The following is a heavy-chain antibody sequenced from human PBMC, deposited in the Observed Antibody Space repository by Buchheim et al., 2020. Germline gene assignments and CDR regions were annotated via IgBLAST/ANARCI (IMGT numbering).Heavy chain of an antibody. D-gene: IGHD5-18*01. Sequence: EVQLLESGGGLVQPGGSLRLSCAASGFTFSSYAMSWVRQAPGKGLEWVSAISGSGGSPYYADSVKGRFAISRDNSKNTLYLQMNSLRAEDTAVYYCAKDVDTAMEWGAFFGYMDVWGKGTT. V-gene: IGHV3-23*01. CDR2: ISGSGGSP. CDR1: GFTFSSYA. CDR3: AKDVDTAMEWGAFFGYMDV. J-gene: IGHJ6*03.